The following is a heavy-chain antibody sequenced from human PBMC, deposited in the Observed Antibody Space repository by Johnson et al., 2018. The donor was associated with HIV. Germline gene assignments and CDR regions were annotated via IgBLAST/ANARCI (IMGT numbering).Heavy chain of an antibody. V-gene: IGHV3-74*01. CDR1: GFTVSSNY. D-gene: IGHD3-16*01. J-gene: IGHJ3*02. Sequence: VQLVESGGGVVQPGGSLRLSCAASGFTVSSNYMSWVRQAPGKGLVWVSRINSDGSSTSYADSVKGRFTISRDNAKNTLYLQMNSLRAEDTAVYYCAREKRWGLMIRFGGPHAVDIWGEGTMVTVSS. CDR2: INSDGSST. CDR3: AREKRWGLMIRFGGPHAVDI.